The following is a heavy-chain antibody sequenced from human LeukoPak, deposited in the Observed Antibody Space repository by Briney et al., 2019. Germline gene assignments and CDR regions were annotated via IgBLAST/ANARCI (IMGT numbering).Heavy chain of an antibody. Sequence: SETLSLTCAVYGGSFSGYYWSWIRQPPGKGLEWIGEINHSGSTNYNPSLKSRVTISVDTSKNQFSLKLSSVTAADTAVYYCARHRSIAAAGHYYFDYWGQGTLVTVSS. V-gene: IGHV4-34*01. J-gene: IGHJ4*02. CDR2: INHSGST. CDR1: GGSFSGYY. CDR3: ARHRSIAAAGHYYFDY. D-gene: IGHD6-13*01.